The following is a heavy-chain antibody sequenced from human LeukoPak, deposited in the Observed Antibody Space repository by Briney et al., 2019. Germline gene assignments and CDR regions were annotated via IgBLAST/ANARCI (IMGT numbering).Heavy chain of an antibody. Sequence: SETLSLTCTVSGGSISSSSCYWGWIRQPPGKGLEWIGSIYYSGSTYYNPSLKSRVTISVDTSKNQFSLKLSSATAADTAVYYCARRRTLMPGYFDYWGQGTLVTVSS. CDR2: IYYSGST. CDR1: GGSISSSSCY. J-gene: IGHJ4*02. D-gene: IGHD2-2*01. V-gene: IGHV4-39*01. CDR3: ARRRTLMPGYFDY.